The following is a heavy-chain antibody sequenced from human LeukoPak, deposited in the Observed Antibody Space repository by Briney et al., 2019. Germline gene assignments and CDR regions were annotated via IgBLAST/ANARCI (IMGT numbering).Heavy chain of an antibody. J-gene: IGHJ3*02. CDR1: GFTFDDYA. CDR3: AKGISSRITMIVVDLRPAAFDI. Sequence: HTGGSLRLSCAASGFTFDDYAMHWVRQAPGKGLEWVSGISWNSGSIGYADSVKGRFTISRDNARNSLYLQMNSLRAEDTALYYCAKGISSRITMIVVDLRPAAFDIWGQGTMVTVSS. V-gene: IGHV3-9*01. D-gene: IGHD3-22*01. CDR2: ISWNSGSI.